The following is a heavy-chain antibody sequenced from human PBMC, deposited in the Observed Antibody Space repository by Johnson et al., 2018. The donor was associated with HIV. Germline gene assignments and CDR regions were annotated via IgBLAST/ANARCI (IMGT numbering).Heavy chain of an antibody. CDR1: GFTFSNAW. CDR3: ARENRVDAFDI. J-gene: IGHJ3*02. Sequence: VQLVESGGGLVKPGGSLRLSCAASGFTFSNAWMTWVRQAPGKGLEWVSVIYSGGSTYYVDSVKGRFTISRDNSKNTLYLQMNSLRAEDTAVYYCARENRVDAFDIWGQGTMVTVSS. CDR2: IYSGGST. D-gene: IGHD2/OR15-2a*01. V-gene: IGHV3-66*01.